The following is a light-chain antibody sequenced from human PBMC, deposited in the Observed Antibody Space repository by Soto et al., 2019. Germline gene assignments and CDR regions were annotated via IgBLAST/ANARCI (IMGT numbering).Light chain of an antibody. V-gene: IGKV1-5*01. Sequence: DIPMTQSPSTLSASVLDRVTITCRASQSISSWLAWYQQKPGKAPELLIYDASSLASGVPSKFSASGSGTEFTLTISSLQPDDFATYYCQQYYTSPYTFGQGTKLEIK. J-gene: IGKJ2*01. CDR1: QSISSW. CDR2: DAS. CDR3: QQYYTSPYT.